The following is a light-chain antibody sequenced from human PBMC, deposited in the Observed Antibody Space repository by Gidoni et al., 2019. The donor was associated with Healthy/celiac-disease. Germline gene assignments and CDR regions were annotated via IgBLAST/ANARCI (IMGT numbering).Light chain of an antibody. Sequence: EIVLTQSPGTLSLSPGERATLSCSASQSVSSSYLAWYQQKPGQAPRLLIYGASSRATGIPDRCSGSGSWTDFTLTISRLEPEDFAVYYCQQYGSSPRGTFGQGTKLEIK. J-gene: IGKJ2*01. V-gene: IGKV3-20*01. CDR3: QQYGSSPRGT. CDR2: GAS. CDR1: QSVSSSY.